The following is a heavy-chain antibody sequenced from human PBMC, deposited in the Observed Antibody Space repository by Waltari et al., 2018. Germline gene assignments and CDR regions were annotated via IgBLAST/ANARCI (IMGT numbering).Heavy chain of an antibody. CDR2: IYYSGST. D-gene: IGHD2-15*01. CDR1: GGSISSHY. J-gene: IGHJ3*02. V-gene: IGHV4-59*11. CDR3: ARHGSGGRSWYAFDI. Sequence: QVQLQESGPGLVKPSETLSLTCTVSGGSISSHYWSWIRQPPGKGLEWIGYIYYSGSTNYTPSLKSRVTISVDTSKNQFSLKLSSVTAADTAVYYCARHGSGGRSWYAFDIWGQGTMVTVSS.